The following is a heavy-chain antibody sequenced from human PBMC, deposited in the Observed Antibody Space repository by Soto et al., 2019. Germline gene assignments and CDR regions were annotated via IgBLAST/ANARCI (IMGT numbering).Heavy chain of an antibody. J-gene: IGHJ5*02. CDR2: IYHRGST. CDR1: GGTISSSNW. D-gene: IGHD5-18*01. CDR3: ARVIQLSWFDP. V-gene: IGHV4-4*02. Sequence: SDTLSLTCDVSGGTISSSNWRSWARQPPGKGMERIGEIYHRGSTNYNPSLKSRVTISVDKSKNQFSLKLSSLTAADTAVYYFARVIQLSWFDPWGQGTLVTVSS.